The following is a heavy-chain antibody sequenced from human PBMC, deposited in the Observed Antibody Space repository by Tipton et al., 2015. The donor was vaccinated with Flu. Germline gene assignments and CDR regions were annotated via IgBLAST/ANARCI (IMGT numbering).Heavy chain of an antibody. CDR1: GFTFSSYA. J-gene: IGHJ4*02. Sequence: SLRLSCAASGFTFSSYAMHWVRQAPGKGLEYVSAISSNGGSTYYADSVKGRFTISRDNSKNTLYLQMSSLRAEDTAVYYCVKGSVWSSTSCYFDYWGQGTLVTVSS. CDR3: VKGSVWSSTSCYFDY. CDR2: ISSNGGST. D-gene: IGHD2-2*01. V-gene: IGHV3-64D*06.